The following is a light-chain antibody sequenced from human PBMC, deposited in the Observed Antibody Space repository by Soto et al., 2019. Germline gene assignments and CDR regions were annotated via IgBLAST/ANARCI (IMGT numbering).Light chain of an antibody. V-gene: IGKV1-39*01. CDR3: QQSYSIPWT. Sequence: DIQMTQSPSSLSASVGDRVTITCRASQSISSSLNWYQQKPGKAPKLLIYAASSLQSGVPSRFSGSGSGTDFTLTISSLQPEDFATYYCQQSYSIPWTFGQGTKVEIK. CDR1: QSISSS. CDR2: AAS. J-gene: IGKJ1*01.